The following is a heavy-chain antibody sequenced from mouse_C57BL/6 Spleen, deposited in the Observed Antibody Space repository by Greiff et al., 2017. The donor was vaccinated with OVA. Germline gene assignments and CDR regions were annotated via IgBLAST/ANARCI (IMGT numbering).Heavy chain of an antibody. Sequence: EVQLQQSGTVLARPGASVKMSCKTSGYTFTSYWMHWVKQRPGQGLEWIGAIYPGNSDTSYNQKFKGKAKLTAVTSASTAYMELSSLTNEDSAVYYCTRSFTTVVHYFDYWGQGTTLTVSS. CDR1: GYTFTSYW. V-gene: IGHV1-5*01. CDR3: TRSFTTVVHYFDY. CDR2: IYPGNSDT. J-gene: IGHJ2*01. D-gene: IGHD1-1*01.